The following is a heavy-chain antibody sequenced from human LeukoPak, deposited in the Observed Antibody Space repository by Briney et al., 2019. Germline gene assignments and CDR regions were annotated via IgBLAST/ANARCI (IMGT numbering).Heavy chain of an antibody. CDR3: ARNNYGGHDAFDI. V-gene: IGHV1-8*02. Sequence: ASVKVSCKASGYTFGIYGISWVRQAPGQGFEWMGWMNPNSGNTGSAQRFQGRVTMTRDTSINTAYMELSSLRSEDTAVYFCARNNYGGHDAFDIWGQGTLVTVSS. CDR1: GYTFGIYG. J-gene: IGHJ3*02. CDR2: MNPNSGNT. D-gene: IGHD4-11*01.